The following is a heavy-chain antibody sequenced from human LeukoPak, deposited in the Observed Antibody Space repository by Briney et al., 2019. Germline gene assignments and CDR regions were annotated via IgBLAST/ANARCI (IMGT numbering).Heavy chain of an antibody. Sequence: ASVKVPCKASGYTFTGYYMHWVRQAPGQGLEWMGWINPNSGGTNYAQKFQGRVTMTRDTSISTAYMELSRLRSDDTAVYYCARVGIAAPYFDYWGQGTLVTVSS. J-gene: IGHJ4*02. D-gene: IGHD6-13*01. CDR2: INPNSGGT. CDR3: ARVGIAAPYFDY. V-gene: IGHV1-2*02. CDR1: GYTFTGYY.